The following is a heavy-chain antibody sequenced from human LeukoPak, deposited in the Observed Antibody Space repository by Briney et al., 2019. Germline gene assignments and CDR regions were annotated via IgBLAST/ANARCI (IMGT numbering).Heavy chain of an antibody. CDR1: GFTFSAYG. CDR3: VRDMSGVVAASTEEY. V-gene: IGHV3-21*01. D-gene: IGHD2-15*01. Sequence: GGSLRLSCAASGFTFSAYGMHWVRQAPGKGLEWVSSISSTSDYLDHADSLKGRFTTSRDNAKKSLYLQMSSLRVEDTAVYYCVRDMSGVVAASTEEYWGQGTLVTVSS. CDR2: ISSTSDYL. J-gene: IGHJ4*02.